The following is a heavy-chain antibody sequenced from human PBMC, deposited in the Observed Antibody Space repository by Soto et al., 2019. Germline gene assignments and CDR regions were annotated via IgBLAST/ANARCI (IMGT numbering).Heavy chain of an antibody. V-gene: IGHV2-26*01. Sequence: QVTLKESGPVLVKPTETLTLTCTVSGFSLSNARMGVSWIRQPPGKALEWLAHIFSNDEKSYSTSRKSRLTTSKDPTNSQVVLTMTNMDPVDTATYYCARAPGVYGMDVWGQGTTVTVSS. CDR3: ARAPGVYGMDV. CDR1: GFSLSNARMG. CDR2: IFSNDEK. J-gene: IGHJ6*02.